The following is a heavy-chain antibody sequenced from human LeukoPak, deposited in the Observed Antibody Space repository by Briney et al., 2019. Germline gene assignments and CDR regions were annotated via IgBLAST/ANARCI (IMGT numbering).Heavy chain of an antibody. Sequence: QSGGSLRLSCAASGFTFSSYWMSWVRQAPGKGLEWVANIKQDGSEKYYVDSVKGRFTISRDNAKNSLYLQMNSLRAEDTAVYYCARKSSVGSSGLLPGYWGQGTLVTVSS. CDR3: ARKSSVGSSGLLPGY. D-gene: IGHD3-22*01. CDR1: GFTFSSYW. V-gene: IGHV3-7*01. CDR2: IKQDGSEK. J-gene: IGHJ4*02.